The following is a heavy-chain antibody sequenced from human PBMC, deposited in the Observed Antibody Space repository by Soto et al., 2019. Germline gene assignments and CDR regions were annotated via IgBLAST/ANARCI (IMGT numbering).Heavy chain of an antibody. CDR2: ISSSSSYT. J-gene: IGHJ6*04. CDR1: GFTLSDYY. D-gene: IGHD6-19*01. V-gene: IGHV3-11*06. CDR3: ARDIPLSIPLVGGAVAGSYYGMDV. Sequence: GGSLRLSCSASGFTLSDYYMSWILLAPVKGLEWVSYISSSSSYTNYADSVKGRFTISRDNAKNSLYLQMNSLRAEDTAVYYCARDIPLSIPLVGGAVAGSYYGMDVWAKGTTVTTSS.